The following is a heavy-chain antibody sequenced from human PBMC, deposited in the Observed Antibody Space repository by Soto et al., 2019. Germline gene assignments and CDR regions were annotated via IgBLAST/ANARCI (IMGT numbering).Heavy chain of an antibody. CDR2: ITSDGKSK. CDR1: GFNFTNHW. V-gene: IGHV3-74*01. Sequence: LRLSCAASGFNFTNHWMHWVRQAPGKGLVWVSRITSDGKSKAYAESVKGRFAISRDNAKNTVYLQMNGLTVEDTAVYYCARESGDWPLNWFDPWGQGTLVTVSS. CDR3: ARESGDWPLNWFDP. J-gene: IGHJ5*02. D-gene: IGHD2-21*02.